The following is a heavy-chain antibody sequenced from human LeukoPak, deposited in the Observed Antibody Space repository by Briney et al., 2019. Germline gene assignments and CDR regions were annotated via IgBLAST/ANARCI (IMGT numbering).Heavy chain of an antibody. D-gene: IGHD3-22*01. CDR2: ISGSGGST. CDR3: AKVVGYYYDSSGSWGGPHFSCDY. CDR1: GFTFSSYA. Sequence: PGGSLRLSCAASGFTFSSYAMSWVRQAPGKGLEWVSAISGSGGSTYYADSVKGRFTISRDNSKNTLYLQMNSLRAEDTAVYYCAKVVGYYYDSSGSWGGPHFSCDYWGQGTLVTVSS. V-gene: IGHV3-23*01. J-gene: IGHJ4*02.